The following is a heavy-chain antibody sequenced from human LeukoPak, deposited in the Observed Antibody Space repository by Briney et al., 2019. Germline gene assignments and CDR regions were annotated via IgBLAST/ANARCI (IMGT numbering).Heavy chain of an antibody. J-gene: IGHJ4*02. CDR2: INHSGST. CDR3: ARQGRIVRYFDY. D-gene: IGHD2-15*01. Sequence: SSETLSLTCAVYGGSFSGYYWSWIRQPPGKGLEWLGEINHSGSTNYNPSLKSRVTISVDTSKNQFSLKLSSVTAADTAVYYCARQGRIVRYFDYWGQGTLVTVSS. CDR1: GGSFSGYY. V-gene: IGHV4-34*01.